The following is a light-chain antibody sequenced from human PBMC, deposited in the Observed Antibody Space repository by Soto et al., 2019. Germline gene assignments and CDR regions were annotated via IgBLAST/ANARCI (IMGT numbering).Light chain of an antibody. V-gene: IGLV4-60*02. CDR2: LEGSGSF. J-gene: IGLJ3*02. Sequence: VLTQSSSASASLGSSVKLTCTVSRGHSSYIIAWHQHQPGKAPRYLMKLEGSGSFAKGSGVPERFSGSSSGADRYLTISNLQFEDEADYYCETWDSNTRVFGGGTKLTVL. CDR3: ETWDSNTRV. CDR1: RGHSSYI.